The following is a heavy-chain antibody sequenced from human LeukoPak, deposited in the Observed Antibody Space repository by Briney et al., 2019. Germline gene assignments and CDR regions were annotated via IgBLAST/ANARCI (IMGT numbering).Heavy chain of an antibody. Sequence: GGSLRLSCAASGFTFDDYGMSWVRQAPGKGLEWVSGINWNGGSTGYADSVKGRFTISRDDAKNTLYLQMNSLRAEDTAVYYCASSVSQRWLAFDYWGQGTLLTVSS. D-gene: IGHD6-19*01. CDR1: GFTFDDYG. V-gene: IGHV3-20*04. J-gene: IGHJ4*02. CDR3: ASSVSQRWLAFDY. CDR2: INWNGGST.